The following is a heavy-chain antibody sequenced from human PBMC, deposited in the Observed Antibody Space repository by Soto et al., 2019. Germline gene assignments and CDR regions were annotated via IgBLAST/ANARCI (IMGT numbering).Heavy chain of an antibody. CDR3: ARDLGWAFDC. J-gene: IGHJ4*02. Sequence: EVQLVESGGGSVQPGGSLRLSCAASGFTFSTFSMNWVRQAPGRGLEWISYISGGGRPISYADSVKGRFTISRDNAKNSLYLQMASLTDEDTAVYYCARDLGWAFDCWGQGTLVTVSS. V-gene: IGHV3-48*02. CDR2: ISGGGRPI. CDR1: GFTFSTFS. D-gene: IGHD6-19*01.